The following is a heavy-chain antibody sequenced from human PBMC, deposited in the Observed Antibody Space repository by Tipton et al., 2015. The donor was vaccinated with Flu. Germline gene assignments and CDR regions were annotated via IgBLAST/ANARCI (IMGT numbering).Heavy chain of an antibody. CDR3: AANKGGGSYFDY. CDR1: GGSISRGSYY. D-gene: IGHD1-26*01. V-gene: IGHV4-61*02. CDR2: IYTNANT. J-gene: IGHJ4*02. Sequence: TLSLTCTVSGGSISRGSYYYNWIRQPAGEGLEWIGRIYTNANTNYKASLKSRVTISIDRSKNQFSLRLSSVTAADTAMYYCAANKGGGSYFDYWGQGALLTVSS.